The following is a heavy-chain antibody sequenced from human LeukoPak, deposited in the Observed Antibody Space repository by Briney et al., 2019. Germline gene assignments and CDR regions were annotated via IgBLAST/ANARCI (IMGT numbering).Heavy chain of an antibody. CDR2: INPKSGDT. V-gene: IGHV1-2*02. Sequence: ASVKVSCKASGYTFTDYFLHWVRQAPGRGLEWMAWINPKSGDTKYTQNLQGRVTVTRDTSISTLSMELSRLISDDTAVYYCARVRDVTGLPYWGQGTLVTVSP. D-gene: IGHD1-14*01. CDR3: ARVRDVTGLPY. J-gene: IGHJ4*02. CDR1: GYTFTDYF.